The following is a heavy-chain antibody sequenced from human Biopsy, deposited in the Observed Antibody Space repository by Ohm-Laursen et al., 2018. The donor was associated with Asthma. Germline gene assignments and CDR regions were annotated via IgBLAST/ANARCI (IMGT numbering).Heavy chain of an antibody. J-gene: IGHJ4*02. CDR3: ARKAGSCISRTCYSLDF. V-gene: IGHV1-69*13. Sequence: SVKVSCKTLGGTFNTYVIGWVRQAPGQGLEWMGGINSVFGATTYPQKFQDRVTITADDSTSTVYMELGSLRSEDTAVYYCARKAGSCISRTCYSLDFWGQGTLVTVSS. D-gene: IGHD2-2*01. CDR2: INSVFGAT. CDR1: GGTFNTYV.